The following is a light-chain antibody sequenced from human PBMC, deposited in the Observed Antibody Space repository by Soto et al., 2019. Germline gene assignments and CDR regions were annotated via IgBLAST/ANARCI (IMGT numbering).Light chain of an antibody. CDR3: LQQGGSLWT. Sequence: EIALTQSPGTQSLSPGEGATLSCRASQNVANSLAWFQQKPGQAPRRLIYDASSRATGIPDRFSGSGSGTDFTLSISRLEPADFAVYYCLQQGGSLWTFGQGTKVEIK. CDR2: DAS. J-gene: IGKJ1*01. V-gene: IGKV3-20*01. CDR1: QNVANS.